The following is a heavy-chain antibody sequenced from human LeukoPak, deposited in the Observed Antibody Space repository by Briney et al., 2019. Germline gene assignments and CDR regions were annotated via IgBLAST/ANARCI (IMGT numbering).Heavy chain of an antibody. V-gene: IGHV3-48*03. CDR1: GFTFSSYA. Sequence: GGSLRLSCAASGFTFSSYAMSWVRQAPGKGLEWVSYISSSGTTIYYADSVKGRFTISRDNAKNSLFLQVNSLRAEDTAVYYCARSSGTYHFDYWGQGTLVTVSS. CDR2: ISSSGTTI. J-gene: IGHJ4*02. D-gene: IGHD1-26*01. CDR3: ARSSGTYHFDY.